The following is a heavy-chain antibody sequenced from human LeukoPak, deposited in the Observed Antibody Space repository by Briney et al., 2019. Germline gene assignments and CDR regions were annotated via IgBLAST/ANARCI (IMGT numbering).Heavy chain of an antibody. CDR1: GGSFSGYY. D-gene: IGHD2-21*01. V-gene: IGHV4-34*01. Sequence: SETLSLTCAVYGGSFSGYYWSWIRQPPGKGLEWIGEINHGGSTNYNPSLKSRVTISVDTSKNQFSLKLSSVTAADTAVYYCARHIGGRYYYYYMDVWGKGTTVTISS. CDR2: INHGGST. J-gene: IGHJ6*03. CDR3: ARHIGGRYYYYYMDV.